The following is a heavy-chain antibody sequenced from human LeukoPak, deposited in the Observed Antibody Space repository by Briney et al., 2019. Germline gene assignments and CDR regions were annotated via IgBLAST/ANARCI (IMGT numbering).Heavy chain of an antibody. J-gene: IGHJ3*02. CDR1: GGSFSGYY. CDR2: INHSGST. Sequence: SETLSLTCAVYGGSFSGYYWSWIRQPPGKGLEWIGEINHSGSTNYNPSLKSRVTISVDTSKNQFSLKLSSVTAADMAVYYCARVGGIWGQGTMVTVSS. V-gene: IGHV4-34*01. D-gene: IGHD3-10*01. CDR3: ARVGGI.